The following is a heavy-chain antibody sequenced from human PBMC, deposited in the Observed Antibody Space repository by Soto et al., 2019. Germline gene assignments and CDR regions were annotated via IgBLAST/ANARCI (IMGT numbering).Heavy chain of an antibody. CDR2: INPKTGDT. J-gene: IGHJ4*02. V-gene: IGHV1-2*02. CDR3: ARDNSGIESGDFDY. CDR1: RYTFTGYY. D-gene: IGHD1-26*01. Sequence: ASMKVSCQTSRYTFTGYYLHWVPQAPGQGLEWMGWINPKTGDTTYAQKFQGRVTLTRDTSISTAYMELGRLGSDDTAVYYCARDNSGIESGDFDYWGQANLVTVYS.